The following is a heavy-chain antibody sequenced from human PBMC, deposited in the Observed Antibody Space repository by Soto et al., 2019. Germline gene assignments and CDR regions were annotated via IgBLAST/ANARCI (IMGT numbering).Heavy chain of an antibody. CDR3: AKDLSFRYSPYYYYYYMDV. Sequence: GGSLRLSCAASGFTFSSYGMHWVRQAPGKGLEWVAVISYDGSNKYYADSVKGRFTISRDNSKNTLYLQMNSLRAEDTAVYYCAKDLSFRYSPYYYYYYMDVWGKGTTVTVSS. CDR1: GFTFSSYG. J-gene: IGHJ6*03. CDR2: ISYDGSNK. V-gene: IGHV3-30*18. D-gene: IGHD6-13*01.